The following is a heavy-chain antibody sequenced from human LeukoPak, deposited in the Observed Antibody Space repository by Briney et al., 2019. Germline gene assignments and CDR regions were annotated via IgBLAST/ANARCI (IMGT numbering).Heavy chain of an antibody. CDR3: ARAGVYYYGSGSYGAFDI. D-gene: IGHD3-10*01. Sequence: ASVKVSCKASGYTFTSYGISWVRQAPGQGLEWMGWISSYNGNTKYAQNLQGRVTMTTDTSTSTAYMELRSLRSDDTAVYYCARAGVYYYGSGSYGAFDIWGQGTMVTVSS. CDR2: ISSYNGNT. J-gene: IGHJ3*02. CDR1: GYTFTSYG. V-gene: IGHV1-18*01.